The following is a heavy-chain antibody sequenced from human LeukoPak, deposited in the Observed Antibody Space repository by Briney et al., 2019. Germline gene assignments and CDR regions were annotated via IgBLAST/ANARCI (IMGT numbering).Heavy chain of an antibody. J-gene: IGHJ4*02. Sequence: PGGSLRLSCAASGFTFSSYAMSWVRQAPGKGLEWVSVISGGGGSTYYADSVKGRFTISRDNSKNTLYLQMNSLRAEDTAVYYCTKVTTSDFDYWGQGTLVTVSS. D-gene: IGHD4-17*01. V-gene: IGHV3-23*01. CDR3: TKVTTSDFDY. CDR1: GFTFSSYA. CDR2: ISGGGGST.